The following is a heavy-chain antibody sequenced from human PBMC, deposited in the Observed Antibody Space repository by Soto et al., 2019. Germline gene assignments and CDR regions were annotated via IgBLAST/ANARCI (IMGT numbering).Heavy chain of an antibody. Sequence: QVQLVQSGAEVKKPGASVKVSCKASGYTFTSYDINWVRQATGQGLEWMGWMSPNSGYTGCAQKFQGRVTMPRNTSISTAYMELSSLRSGDTAVYYCARGVNDFGVVTLDYWGQGALVTVSS. CDR3: ARGVNDFGVVTLDY. D-gene: IGHD3-3*01. CDR1: GYTFTSYD. CDR2: MSPNSGYT. V-gene: IGHV1-8*01. J-gene: IGHJ4*02.